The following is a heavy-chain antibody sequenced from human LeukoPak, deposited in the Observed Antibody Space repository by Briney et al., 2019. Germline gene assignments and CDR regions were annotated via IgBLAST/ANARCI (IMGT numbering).Heavy chain of an antibody. Sequence: SETLSLTCTVSGGSISSYYWSWIRQPPGKGLEWIGYIYYSGSTNYNPSLKSRVTISVDTSKNQFSLKLSSVTAADTAVYYCARGQPLFGVVINYFDYWGQGTLVTVSS. D-gene: IGHD3-3*01. J-gene: IGHJ4*02. CDR3: ARGQPLFGVVINYFDY. CDR2: IYYSGST. CDR1: GGSISSYY. V-gene: IGHV4-59*01.